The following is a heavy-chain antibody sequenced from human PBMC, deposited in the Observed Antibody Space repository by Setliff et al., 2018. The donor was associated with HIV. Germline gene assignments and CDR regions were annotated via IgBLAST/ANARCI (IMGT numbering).Heavy chain of an antibody. V-gene: IGHV1-18*01. CDR3: ARDPPLAAAGGTDAFDI. D-gene: IGHD6-13*01. J-gene: IGHJ3*02. CDR1: GYTFTSYG. Sequence: GASVKVSCKASGYTFTSYGISWVRQAPGQGLEWMGWISAYNGNTNYAQKLQGRVAMTTDTSTSTAYMELRSLRSDDTAVYYCARDPPLAAAGGTDAFDIWGQGKMVT. CDR2: ISAYNGNT.